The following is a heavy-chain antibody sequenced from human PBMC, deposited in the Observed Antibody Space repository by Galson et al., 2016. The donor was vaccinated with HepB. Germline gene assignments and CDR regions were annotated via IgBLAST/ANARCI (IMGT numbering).Heavy chain of an antibody. D-gene: IGHD6-19*01. CDR2: IYYRGST. Sequence: ETLSLTCNVSGDSMTSYYWVWIRQPPGGGLAWIGSIYYRGSTNYASSLKSRITISVDTSKNQFSLSLRSVTAADTAVYFCARYSSGWPRASYFGMDAWGPGTTVTVSS. CDR3: ARYSSGWPRASYFGMDA. CDR1: GDSMTSYY. J-gene: IGHJ6*02. V-gene: IGHV4-59*13.